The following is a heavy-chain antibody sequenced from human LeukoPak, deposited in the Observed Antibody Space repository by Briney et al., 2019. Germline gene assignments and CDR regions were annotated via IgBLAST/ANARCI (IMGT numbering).Heavy chain of an antibody. CDR1: GGSFSGYY. D-gene: IGHD2-15*01. J-gene: IGHJ3*02. Sequence: PSETLSLTCAVYGGSFSGYYWSWIRQPPGKGLEWIGEINHSGSTNYNPSFKSRVTISVDTSKNQFSLKLSSVTAADTAVYYCARGPYCSGGSCYLPNAFDIWGQGTMVTVSS. CDR2: INHSGST. CDR3: ARGPYCSGGSCYLPNAFDI. V-gene: IGHV4-34*01.